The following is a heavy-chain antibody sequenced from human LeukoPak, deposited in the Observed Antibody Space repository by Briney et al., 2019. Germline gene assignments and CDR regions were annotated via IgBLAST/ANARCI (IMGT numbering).Heavy chain of an antibody. CDR2: IIPILGTA. D-gene: IGHD5-18*01. V-gene: IGHV1-69*05. CDR3: ARSVDGQLWLDWFDP. Sequence: SVKVSCKASGGTFSSYAISWVRQAPGQGLEWMGGIIPILGTANYAQKFQGRVTITTDESTSTAYMELSSLRSEDTAVYYCARSVDGQLWLDWFDPWGQGTLVTVSS. CDR1: GGTFSSYA. J-gene: IGHJ5*02.